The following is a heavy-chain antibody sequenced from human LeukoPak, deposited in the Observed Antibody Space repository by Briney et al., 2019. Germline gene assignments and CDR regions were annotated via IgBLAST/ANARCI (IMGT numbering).Heavy chain of an antibody. V-gene: IGHV1-8*01. CDR2: MNPYSGNT. CDR1: GYTFTSYD. CDR3: ARGSSGSLGRDH. Sequence: GASVKVSCKASGYTFTSYDINWVRQATGQGLEWMGWMNPYSGNTGYVQKFQGRVTMTRDTSISTAYMELSSLRSDDTAVYLCARGSSGSLGRDHWGQGTLVTVSS. D-gene: IGHD1-26*01. J-gene: IGHJ4*02.